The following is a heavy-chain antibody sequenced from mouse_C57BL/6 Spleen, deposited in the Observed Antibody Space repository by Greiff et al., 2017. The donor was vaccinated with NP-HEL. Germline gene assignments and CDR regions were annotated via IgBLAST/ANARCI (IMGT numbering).Heavy chain of an antibody. CDR2: INPYNGGT. Sequence: EVQLQQSGPVLVKPGASVKMSCKASGYTFTDYYMNWVKQSHGKSLEWIGVINPYNGGTSYNQKFKGKATLTVDKSSSTAYMELNSLTSEDSAVYDCARTLYGSSYWYFDVWGTGTTVTVSS. CDR3: ARTLYGSSYWYFDV. CDR1: GYTFTDYY. V-gene: IGHV1-19*01. D-gene: IGHD1-1*01. J-gene: IGHJ1*03.